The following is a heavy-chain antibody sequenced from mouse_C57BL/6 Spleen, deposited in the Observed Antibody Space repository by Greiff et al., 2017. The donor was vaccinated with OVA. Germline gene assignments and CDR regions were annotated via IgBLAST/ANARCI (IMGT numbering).Heavy chain of an antibody. D-gene: IGHD1-1*01. J-gene: IGHJ3*01. CDR3: ARWNYYASWFAY. CDR1: GYAFSSSW. V-gene: IGHV1-82*01. Sequence: VNVVESGPELVKPGASVKISCKASGYAFSSSWMNWVKQRPGKGLEWIGRIYPGDGDTNYNGKFKGKATLTADKSSSTAYMQLSSLTSEDSAVYFCARWNYYASWFAYWGQGTLVTVSA. CDR2: IYPGDGDT.